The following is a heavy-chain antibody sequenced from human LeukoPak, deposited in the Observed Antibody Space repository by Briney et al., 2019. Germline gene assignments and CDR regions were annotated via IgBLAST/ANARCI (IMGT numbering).Heavy chain of an antibody. CDR3: ARGSGYSSGWRYYFDY. D-gene: IGHD6-19*01. J-gene: IGHJ4*02. CDR1: GGSISSYY. Sequence: SETLSLTCTASGGSISSYYWSWIRQPPGKGLEWIGYIYYSGSTNYNPSLKSRVTISVDTSKNQFSLKLSSVTAADTAVYYCARGSGYSSGWRYYFDYWGQGTLVTVSS. V-gene: IGHV4-59*01. CDR2: IYYSGST.